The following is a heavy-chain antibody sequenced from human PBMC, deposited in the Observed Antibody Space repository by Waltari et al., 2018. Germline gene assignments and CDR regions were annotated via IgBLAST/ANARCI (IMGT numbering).Heavy chain of an antibody. CDR3: AKDTGMVRGVISYFDY. CDR2: IWYDGSNK. Sequence: QVQLVESGGGVVQPGRSLRLSCAASGFTFSSSGMHWVRQAPGKGLEWVAVIWYDGSNKYYADSVKGRFTISRDNSKNTLYLQMNSLRAEDTAMYYCAKDTGMVRGVISYFDYWGQGTLVTVSS. D-gene: IGHD3-10*01. J-gene: IGHJ4*02. CDR1: GFTFSSSG. V-gene: IGHV3-30*18.